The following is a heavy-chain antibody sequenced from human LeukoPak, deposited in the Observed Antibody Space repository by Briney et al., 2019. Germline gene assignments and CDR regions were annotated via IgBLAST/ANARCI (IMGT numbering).Heavy chain of an antibody. V-gene: IGHV4-34*01. CDR2: INHSGST. D-gene: IGHD3-22*01. J-gene: IGHJ3*02. CDR3: ARAGSGSHLRAFDI. CDR1: GGSFSGYY. Sequence: SETLSLTCAVYGGSFSGYYWSWIRQPPGKGLEWIGEINHSGSTNYNPSLKSRVTISVDTSKNQFSLKLSSVTAADTAVYYCARAGSGSHLRAFDIWGQGTMVTVSS.